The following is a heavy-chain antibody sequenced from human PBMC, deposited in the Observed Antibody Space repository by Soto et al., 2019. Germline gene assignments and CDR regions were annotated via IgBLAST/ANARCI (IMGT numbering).Heavy chain of an antibody. CDR1: GFTFSNYA. D-gene: IGHD2-2*01. CDR2: ISGGGENT. V-gene: IGHV3-23*01. J-gene: IGHJ6*02. Sequence: EGQLLESGGGLEQPGGSLRLSCAASGFTFSNYAMSWVRQAPGKGLEWVSVISGGGENTFYTDSVKGRFTISRDNSKNTLYLQMSSLRVDDTAVYYCASRTRYYNMDVWGQGTTVTVSS. CDR3: ASRTRYYNMDV.